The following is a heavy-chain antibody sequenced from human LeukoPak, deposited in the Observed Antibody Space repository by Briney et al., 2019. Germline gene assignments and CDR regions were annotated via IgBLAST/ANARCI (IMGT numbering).Heavy chain of an antibody. CDR2: ISTYNDNT. CDR1: NYTFTNYG. CDR3: ARGEGGYSYGANWFDP. V-gene: IGHV1-18*01. J-gene: IGHJ5*02. D-gene: IGHD5-18*01. Sequence: GASVKVSCKTSNYTFTNYGITWVRQAPGQGPEWLGWISTYNDNTYYAQKFQGRVTMTTDTSTSTAYMELRSLRSDDTAVYYCARGEGGYSYGANWFDPWGQGTLVTVSS.